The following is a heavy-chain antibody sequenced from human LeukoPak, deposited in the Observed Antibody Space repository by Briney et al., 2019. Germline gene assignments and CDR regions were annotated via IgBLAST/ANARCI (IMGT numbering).Heavy chain of an antibody. D-gene: IGHD1-7*01. J-gene: IGHJ5*02. Sequence: GGSLRLSCEASGLTLSTDWMSWVRQTPGKGLEWVANIKHDGSEKNYVDSVRGRFTISRDNAKNSVYLQMNSLRAEDTAVYYCAREVWNYPSWFDPWGQGTLVTVSS. CDR2: IKHDGSEK. CDR3: AREVWNYPSWFDP. CDR1: GLTLSTDW. V-gene: IGHV3-7*01.